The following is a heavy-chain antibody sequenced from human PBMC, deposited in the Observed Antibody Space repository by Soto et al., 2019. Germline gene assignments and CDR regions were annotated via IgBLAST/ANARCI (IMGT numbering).Heavy chain of an antibody. D-gene: IGHD2-2*01. J-gene: IGHJ6*02. Sequence: GASVKVSCKASGGTFSSYAISWVRQAPGQGLEWMGGIIPIFGTANYAQKFQGRVTITADESTSTAYMELSSLRSEDTAVYYCAIGYCSSTSCCYYGMDVWGQGTTVTVSS. CDR1: GGTFSSYA. CDR3: AIGYCSSTSCCYYGMDV. CDR2: IIPIFGTA. V-gene: IGHV1-69*13.